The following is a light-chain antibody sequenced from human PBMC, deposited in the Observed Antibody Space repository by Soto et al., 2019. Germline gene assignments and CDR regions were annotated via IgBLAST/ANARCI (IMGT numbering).Light chain of an antibody. Sequence: DIVLTQSPDSLPVSLGERATINCKSSQNILYSSNNKNYLAWYQQKAGQPPKLLIYWASTRESGVPDRFSGSGSGTDFTLTISSRQAEDVAVYFCQKYYSTPWAFGQGTKVEIK. V-gene: IGKV4-1*01. J-gene: IGKJ1*01. CDR1: QNILYSSNNKNY. CDR2: WAS. CDR3: QKYYSTPWA.